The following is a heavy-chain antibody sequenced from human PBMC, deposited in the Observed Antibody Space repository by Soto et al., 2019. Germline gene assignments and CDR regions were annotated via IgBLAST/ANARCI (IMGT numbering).Heavy chain of an antibody. Sequence: ASVKVSCKVSGYTLTELSKHWVRQAPGKGLEWMGGFDPEDGETIYAQKFQGRVTMTEDTSTDTAYMELSSLRSEDTAVYYCAMAPPGGRCSSTSCYGDWFDPWGQGTLVTVSS. CDR1: GYTLTELS. CDR3: AMAPPGGRCSSTSCYGDWFDP. V-gene: IGHV1-24*01. J-gene: IGHJ5*02. CDR2: FDPEDGET. D-gene: IGHD2-2*01.